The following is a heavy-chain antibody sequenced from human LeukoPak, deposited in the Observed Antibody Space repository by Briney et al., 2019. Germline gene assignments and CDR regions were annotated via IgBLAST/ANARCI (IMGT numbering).Heavy chain of an antibody. CDR3: TTDVPSGAGELFGF. CDR1: GFAFSNAW. D-gene: IGHD3-10*01. CDR2: VKSKAAGGTT. Sequence: PGGSLRLSCAASGFAFSNAWMSWVRQAPGKGLEWVGRVKSKAAGGTTDYVAPVKGRFTISRDDSKNTVYLQMNSLKTEDTAVYYCTTDVPSGAGELFGFWGQGTLVTVSS. V-gene: IGHV3-15*01. J-gene: IGHJ4*02.